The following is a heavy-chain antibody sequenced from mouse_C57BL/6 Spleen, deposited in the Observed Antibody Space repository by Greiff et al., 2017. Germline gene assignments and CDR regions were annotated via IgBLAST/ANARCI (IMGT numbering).Heavy chain of an antibody. CDR2: IYPGSGNT. V-gene: IGHV1-76*01. Sequence: VKLMESGAELVRPGASVKLSCKASGYTFTDYYINWVKQRPGQGLEWIARIYPGSGNTYYNEKFKGKATLTAEKSSSTAYMQLSSLTSEDSAVYFCARSANYEYYAMDYWGQGTSVTVSS. CDR1: GYTFTDYY. J-gene: IGHJ4*01. CDR3: ARSANYEYYAMDY. D-gene: IGHD2-1*01.